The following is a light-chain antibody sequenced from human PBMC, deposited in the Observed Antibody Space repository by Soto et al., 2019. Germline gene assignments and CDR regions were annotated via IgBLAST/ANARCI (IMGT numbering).Light chain of an antibody. J-gene: IGKJ4*01. CDR1: QSVSSY. CDR2: DAS. CDR3: QQRSNWPLP. Sequence: EIVLTQSPATLSLSPGERATLSCRASQSVSSYLAWYQQKPGQAPRLLIYDASNRATGIPARFSGSGSGTDFTLPISSLGPEDFAVYYCQQRSNWPLPFGGGTKVDIK. V-gene: IGKV3-11*01.